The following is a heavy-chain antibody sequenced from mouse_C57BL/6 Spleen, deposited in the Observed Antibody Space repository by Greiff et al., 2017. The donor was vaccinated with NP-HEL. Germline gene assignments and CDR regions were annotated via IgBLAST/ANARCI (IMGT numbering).Heavy chain of an antibody. D-gene: IGHD2-1*01. J-gene: IGHJ4*01. CDR2: INPGSGGT. Sequence: VQLQLSGAELVRPGTSVKVSCKASGYAFTNYLIEWVKQRPGQGLEWIGVINPGSGGTNYNEKFKGKATLTADKSSSTAYMQLSSLTSEDSAVYFCARRIYYGNYRAMDYWGQGTSVTVSS. V-gene: IGHV1-54*01. CDR1: GYAFTNYL. CDR3: ARRIYYGNYRAMDY.